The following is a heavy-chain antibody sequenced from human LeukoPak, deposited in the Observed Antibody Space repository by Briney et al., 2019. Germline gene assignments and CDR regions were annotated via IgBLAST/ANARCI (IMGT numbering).Heavy chain of an antibody. CDR1: AYTFTDYY. CDR2: INPSSGDT. D-gene: IGHD1-26*01. J-gene: IGHJ4*02. CDR3: PTTSGYFYY. Sequence: ASVKVSCKASAYTFTDYYVHWVRQAPGQGLEWMGRINPSSGDTNYAQNFQGRVTMTRDTSISTAYMELSRLRSDDTAVYYCPTTSGYFYYWGQGTLVTVSS. V-gene: IGHV1-2*06.